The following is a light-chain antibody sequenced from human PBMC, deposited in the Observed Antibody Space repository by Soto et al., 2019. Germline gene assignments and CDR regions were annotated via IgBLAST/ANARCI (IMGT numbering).Light chain of an antibody. V-gene: IGKV1-5*01. Sequence: DIQMTQSPATLSASVGDRFTITCRAIQRISSRLAWYQQKPGKAPKILIYDASNLESGVPSRFSASGSGTEFTLTISSLQPDDFATYYCQQYNSYSLTFGGGTKVEIK. J-gene: IGKJ4*01. CDR1: QRISSR. CDR3: QQYNSYSLT. CDR2: DAS.